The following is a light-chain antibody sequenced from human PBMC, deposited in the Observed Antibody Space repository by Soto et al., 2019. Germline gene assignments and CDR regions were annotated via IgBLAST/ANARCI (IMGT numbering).Light chain of an antibody. J-gene: IGKJ3*01. Sequence: DIQMTQSPSSLSASVGDRVTITCRASQSISSYLNWYQEKPGKAPKLLIYAASSLQSGVPSRFSGSGSGTDFTITISSLQPEDFATYYCQQRYSTLTFGPGTKVDIK. CDR2: AAS. CDR1: QSISSY. V-gene: IGKV1-39*01. CDR3: QQRYSTLT.